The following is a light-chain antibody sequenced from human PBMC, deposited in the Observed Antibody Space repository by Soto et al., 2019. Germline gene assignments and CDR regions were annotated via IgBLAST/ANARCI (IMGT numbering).Light chain of an antibody. V-gene: IGKV3-15*01. CDR1: QSVNSN. J-gene: IGKJ1*01. Sequence: EIVMTQFPATLSVSPGERATLSCRASQSVNSNLAWYQQKPGQAPRLLIYGASTRATGIPARFSGNGSGTEFTLAISSLQSEDFAVYYCQQYNNWPPWTFGQGTKVDIK. CDR3: QQYNNWPPWT. CDR2: GAS.